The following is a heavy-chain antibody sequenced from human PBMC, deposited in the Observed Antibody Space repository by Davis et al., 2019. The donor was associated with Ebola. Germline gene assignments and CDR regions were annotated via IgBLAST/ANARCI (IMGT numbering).Heavy chain of an antibody. CDR2: ISGSGGST. D-gene: IGHD3-22*01. CDR3: VKGTVVVIPTFDS. V-gene: IGHV3-23*01. CDR1: GFTFSSYA. Sequence: GGSLRLSCAASGFTFSSYAMSWVRQAPGKGLEWVSAISGSGGSTYYADSVKGRFTISRDNSKNTLYLQMNSLRAEDTALYYCVKGTVVVIPTFDSWGPGTLVTVSS. J-gene: IGHJ4*02.